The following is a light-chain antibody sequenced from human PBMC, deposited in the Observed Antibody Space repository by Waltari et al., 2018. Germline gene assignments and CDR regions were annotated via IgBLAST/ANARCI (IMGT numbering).Light chain of an antibody. CDR1: NRDIGYYNY. CDR2: DVT. J-gene: IGLJ2*01. CDR3: AAYTSTNTVI. Sequence: QSALTQPASVSGSPGPSITISCPGTNRDIGYYNYVSWFQQYPGKSPKLMFFDVTRWPSGVSHRFSCSKSGNTASLTISGLQAEDEADYFCAAYTSTNTVIFGGGTKVTVL. V-gene: IGLV2-14*01.